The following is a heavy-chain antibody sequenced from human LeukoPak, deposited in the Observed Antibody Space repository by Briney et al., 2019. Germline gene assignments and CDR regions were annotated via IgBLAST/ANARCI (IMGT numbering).Heavy chain of an antibody. D-gene: IGHD4-17*01. J-gene: IGHJ4*02. CDR3: VRGLMTTADY. Sequence: SETLSLTCAVYGGSFSDYYWSWIRQPPGKGLEWIGYIYYRGSTDYNPSLKGRVTISLGTSKNQFSLKLSSVTAADTAVYYCVRGLMTTADYWGQGTLVTVSS. V-gene: IGHV4-59*01. CDR1: GGSFSDYY. CDR2: IYYRGST.